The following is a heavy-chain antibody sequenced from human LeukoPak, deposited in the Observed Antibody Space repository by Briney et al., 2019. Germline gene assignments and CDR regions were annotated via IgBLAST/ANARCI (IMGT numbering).Heavy chain of an antibody. CDR1: GFTFSTFD. CDR3: AELGITMIGGV. Sequence: GGSLRLSCAASGFTFSTFDMNWVRQAPGKGLEWVSYISSSGSTIYYADSVKGRFTISRDNAKNSLYLQMNSLRAEDTAVYYCAELGITMIGGVWGKGTTVTISS. J-gene: IGHJ6*04. D-gene: IGHD3-10*02. V-gene: IGHV3-48*03. CDR2: ISSSGSTI.